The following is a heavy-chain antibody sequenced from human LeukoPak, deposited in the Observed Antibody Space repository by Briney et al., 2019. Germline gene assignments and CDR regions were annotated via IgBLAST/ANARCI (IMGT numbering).Heavy chain of an antibody. CDR3: ARHKGYSGYDGYYYYYMDV. J-gene: IGHJ6*03. Sequence: SETLSLTCAVYGGSFSGYYWSWIRQPPGKGLEWIGEINHSGSTNYNPSLKSRVTISVDTSKNQFSLKLSSVTAADTAVYYCARHKGYSGYDGYYYYYMDVWGKGTTVTISS. D-gene: IGHD5-12*01. CDR2: INHSGST. V-gene: IGHV4-34*01. CDR1: GGSFSGYY.